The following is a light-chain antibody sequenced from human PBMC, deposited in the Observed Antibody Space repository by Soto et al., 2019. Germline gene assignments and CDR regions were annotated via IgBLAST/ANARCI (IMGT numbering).Light chain of an antibody. J-gene: IGKJ4*01. CDR3: QRYGSSPPT. CDR2: GAS. CDR1: QSVSKNF. Sequence: EIVLTQSPGTLSLSPGERATLSCRASQSVSKNFLAWYQQKPCQAPRLLISGASNRATGIPDRFSGSGSGTDFSLTIDRREPEDRAVYFCQRYGSSPPTFGGGTKVAIK. V-gene: IGKV3-20*01.